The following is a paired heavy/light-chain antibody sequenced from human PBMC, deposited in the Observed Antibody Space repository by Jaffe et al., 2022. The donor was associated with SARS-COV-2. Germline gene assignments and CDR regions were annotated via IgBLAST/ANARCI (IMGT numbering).Light chain of an antibody. Sequence: IVLTQSPGTLSLSPGERAALFCRASQSLTTNYLAWYQQKPGQAPRLLISGTSSRAIGVPERFSGGGSGTDFTLTISRLEPEDFAVYYCQHYGNFQTFGQGTRVEI. CDR1: QSLTTNY. CDR3: QHYGNFQT. J-gene: IGKJ1*01. CDR2: GTS. V-gene: IGKV3-20*01.
Heavy chain of an antibody. CDR3: ARDGDGYDYDYYYYMDV. CDR2: VSKDGSRY. V-gene: IGHV3-30*03. J-gene: IGHJ6*03. CDR1: AFPFNSYS. D-gene: IGHD1-1*01. Sequence: QVQLVESGGGVVQPGRSLRLSCAASAFPFNSYSIHWVRQAPGKGLEWVAVVSKDGSRYYYADSVKGRFIISRDNSKNTVLLQMNSLRPEDTAVYYCARDGDGYDYDYYYYMDVWGRGTTVTVSS.